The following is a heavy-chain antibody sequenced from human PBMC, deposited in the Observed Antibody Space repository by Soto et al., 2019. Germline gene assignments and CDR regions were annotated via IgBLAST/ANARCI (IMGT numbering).Heavy chain of an antibody. CDR1: GYTFTSSS. Sequence: ASVKVSCKASGYTFTSSSMRWVRQAPGQGLEWMGLINPNGGGTGYAQKFQGRVTMTRDTSTSTVYMELTSLTSEDTAVYCCARDVMAAGWFDPWGQGTLVTVS. CDR3: ARDVMAAGWFDP. D-gene: IGHD2-8*01. CDR2: INPNGGGT. V-gene: IGHV1-46*01. J-gene: IGHJ5*02.